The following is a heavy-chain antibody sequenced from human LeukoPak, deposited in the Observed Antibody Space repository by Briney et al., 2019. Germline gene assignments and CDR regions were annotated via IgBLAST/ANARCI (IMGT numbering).Heavy chain of an antibody. J-gene: IGHJ4*02. Sequence: SETLSLTCTVSGGSISSYYWGWIRQPPGKGLEWIGSIYYSGSTYYNPSLKSRVTISVDTSKNQFSLKLSSVTAADTAVYYCASPSREAVASDYWGQGTLVTVSS. CDR1: GGSISSYY. V-gene: IGHV4-39*07. CDR2: IYYSGST. D-gene: IGHD6-19*01. CDR3: ASPSREAVASDY.